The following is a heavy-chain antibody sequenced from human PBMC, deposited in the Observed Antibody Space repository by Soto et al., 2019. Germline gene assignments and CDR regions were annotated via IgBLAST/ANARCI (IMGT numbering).Heavy chain of an antibody. CDR1: GDSIKNDDW. Sequence: RSLTCAVSGDSIKNDDWWSWVRQPPGQGPEWIGEIHHTGNNKYNPSLRSRVTMSVDTSEKHFSLQVNSVTGADTAVYYCARGSALGTFGLNVWGQGTTVTVSS. V-gene: IGHV4-4*02. CDR3: ARGSALGTFGLNV. D-gene: IGHD1-26*01. J-gene: IGHJ6*02. CDR2: IHHTGNN.